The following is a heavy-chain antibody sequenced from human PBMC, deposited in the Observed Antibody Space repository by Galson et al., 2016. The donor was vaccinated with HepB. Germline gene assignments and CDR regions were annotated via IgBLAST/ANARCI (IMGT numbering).Heavy chain of an antibody. V-gene: IGHV4-59*12. Sequence: ETLSLTCGVSSGSISTYYWHWIRQAPGKGLEWIGFIHYSGATYYNPSLMSRATMSVDTSKNQFSLKLSSVTAADTAVYYCASEDYSFRYWGQGTLVTVSS. J-gene: IGHJ4*02. CDR2: IHYSGAT. D-gene: IGHD3-10*01. CDR1: SGSISTYY. CDR3: ASEDYSFRY.